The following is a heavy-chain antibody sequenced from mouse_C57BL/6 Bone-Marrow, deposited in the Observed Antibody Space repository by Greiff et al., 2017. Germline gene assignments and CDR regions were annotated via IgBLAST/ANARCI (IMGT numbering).Heavy chain of an antibody. J-gene: IGHJ4*01. CDR1: GYTFTSYW. D-gene: IGHD2-10*02. CDR3: ASSGEYGNHAGMDY. Sequence: QVQLQQPGAELVKPGASVKLSCKASGYTFTSYWMHWVKQRPGQGLEWIGMIHPNSGSTNYNEKFKSKATLTVDKSSSTAYMQLSSLTSEDSAVYYCASSGEYGNHAGMDYWGQGTSVTVSS. CDR2: IHPNSGST. V-gene: IGHV1-64*01.